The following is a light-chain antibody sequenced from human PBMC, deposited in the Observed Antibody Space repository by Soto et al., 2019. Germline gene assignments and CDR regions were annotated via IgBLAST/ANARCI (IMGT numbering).Light chain of an antibody. Sequence: QAVVTQPPSVSGAPGQRVTISCTGSGSNSGAGYDVHWYQHRPGTAPKLLVFGDSHRPSGVPDRFSGSKSGTSASLAITGLQAEDEGDYSCQSYHSTLDARYVFGTGTKVTVL. CDR3: QSYHSTLDARYV. CDR2: GDS. V-gene: IGLV1-40*01. CDR1: GSNSGAGYD. J-gene: IGLJ1*01.